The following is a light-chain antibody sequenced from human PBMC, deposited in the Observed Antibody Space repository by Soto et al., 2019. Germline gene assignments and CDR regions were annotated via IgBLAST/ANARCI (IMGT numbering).Light chain of an antibody. Sequence: NQMTQSPSSLSASVGDRVSITCRAIQSISTHLSWYQQKPGKAPKLLIYAASSLQSWVPSRFTGSGSGTDFTLTICILESEDFAVYSCQLRSDWPFSFGPGTKVAIK. J-gene: IGKJ3*01. CDR3: QLRSDWPFS. V-gene: IGKV1-39*01. CDR1: QSISTH. CDR2: AAS.